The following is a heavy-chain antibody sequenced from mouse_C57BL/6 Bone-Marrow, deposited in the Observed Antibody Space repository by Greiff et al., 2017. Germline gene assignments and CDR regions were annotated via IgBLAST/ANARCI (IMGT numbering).Heavy chain of an antibody. CDR2: IDPSDSYT. CDR3: ARKGANWDPYYYAMDY. Sequence: QVQLQQPGAELVKPGASVKLSCKASGYTFTSYWMPWVKQRPGQGLEWIGEIDPSDSYTNYNQKFKGKATLTVDTSSSTAYMQLSSLTSEDSAVYYCARKGANWDPYYYAMDYWGQGTTVTVSS. V-gene: IGHV1-50*01. D-gene: IGHD4-1*01. J-gene: IGHJ4*01. CDR1: GYTFTSYW.